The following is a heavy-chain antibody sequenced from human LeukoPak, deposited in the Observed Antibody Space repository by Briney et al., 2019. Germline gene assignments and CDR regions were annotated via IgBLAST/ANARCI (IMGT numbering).Heavy chain of an antibody. D-gene: IGHD6-19*01. CDR1: GFTVNNNY. Sequence: GGSLRLSCAVSGFTVNNNYMSWVRQAPGRGLEWVSVIYSGGSTYYADSVKGRFTISRDNSKSTLYLQMNSLKAEDTAVYYCARGASLYSSGWYYPYWGQGTLVTVSS. CDR2: IYSGGST. V-gene: IGHV3-66*02. J-gene: IGHJ4*02. CDR3: ARGASLYSSGWYYPY.